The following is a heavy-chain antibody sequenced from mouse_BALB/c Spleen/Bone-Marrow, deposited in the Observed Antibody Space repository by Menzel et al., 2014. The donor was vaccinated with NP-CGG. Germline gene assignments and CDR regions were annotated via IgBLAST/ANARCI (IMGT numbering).Heavy chain of an antibody. V-gene: IGHV5-12-1*01. CDR3: ARHGGNYVYYAMDY. CDR1: GFAFSSYD. D-gene: IGHD2-1*01. CDR2: ISSGGGST. J-gene: IGHJ4*01. Sequence: EVQLVESGGGLVKPGGSLKLSCAASGFAFSSYDMSWVRQTPEKRLEWVAYISSGGGSTYYPDTVKGRFTISRDNAKNTLYLQMRSLKSEDTAMYYCARHGGNYVYYAMDYWGQGTSVTVSS.